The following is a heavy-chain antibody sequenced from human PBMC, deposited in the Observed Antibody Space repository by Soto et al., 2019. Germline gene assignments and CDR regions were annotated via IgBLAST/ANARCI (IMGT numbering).Heavy chain of an antibody. CDR2: INQDGTEK. V-gene: IGHV3-7*01. CDR3: SPRLDY. Sequence: EVQLVESGGGLVQPGGSLRLSCAASGFTFSDYWMDWVRQAPGKGLEWVANINQDGTEKHYVDSVKGRFTISRDNAKNSLYLQMSSLTAEDSALYSCSPRLDYWGQGTLVTVSS. J-gene: IGHJ4*02. CDR1: GFTFSDYW.